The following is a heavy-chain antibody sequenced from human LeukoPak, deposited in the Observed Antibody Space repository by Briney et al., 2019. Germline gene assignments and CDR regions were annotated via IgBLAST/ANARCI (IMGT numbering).Heavy chain of an antibody. J-gene: IGHJ4*02. V-gene: IGHV4-59*08. CDR2: IYYIGST. Sequence: LETLSLTCAVYGGSFSGYYWSWIRQPPGRGLEWIGYIYYIGSTHYNPSLKSRATISVDTSKNQFSLKLSSVTAADTAVYYCARHRRRAAAVPYYFDYWGQGTLVTVSS. CDR3: ARHRRRAAAVPYYFDY. CDR1: GGSFSGYY. D-gene: IGHD6-13*01.